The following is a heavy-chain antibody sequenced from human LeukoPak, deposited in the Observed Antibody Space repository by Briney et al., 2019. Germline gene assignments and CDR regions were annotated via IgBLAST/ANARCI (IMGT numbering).Heavy chain of an antibody. CDR2: MYNSGS. V-gene: IGHV4-59*01. Sequence: PSETLSLTCIVSGASIRSYSWTWIRQPPGKGLEWIAYMYNSGSDSNPSLKSRVTISVDTSKNQCSLNLKSVTAADTAVYYCARVLQKTVWGVPDKWFAPWGRGIPVTVSS. D-gene: IGHD3-10*01. CDR1: GASIRSYS. J-gene: IGHJ5*02. CDR3: ARVLQKTVWGVPDKWFAP.